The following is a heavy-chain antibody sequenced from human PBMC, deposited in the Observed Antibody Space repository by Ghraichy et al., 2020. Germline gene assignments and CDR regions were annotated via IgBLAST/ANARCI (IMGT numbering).Heavy chain of an antibody. V-gene: IGHV4-59*08. CDR1: GGSISSYY. CDR3: ARHGWYYDSSGLRADYWYMDV. D-gene: IGHD3-22*01. J-gene: IGHJ6*03. CDR2: IYYSGST. Sequence: SETLSLTCTVSGGSISSYYWSWIRQPPGKGLEWIGYIYYSGSTNYNPSLKSRVTISVDTSKNQFSLKLSSVTAADTAVYYCARHGWYYDSSGLRADYWYMDVWGKGTTVTVSS.